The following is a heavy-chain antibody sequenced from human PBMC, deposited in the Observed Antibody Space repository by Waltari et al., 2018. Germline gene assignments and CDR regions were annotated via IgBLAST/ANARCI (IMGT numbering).Heavy chain of an antibody. Sequence: EAQLVESGGGLIHPGGSLRLSCAVSGFTVGNNYMSWVRQAPGKGLEVVSVSYSGGSNNYADSVRGRFTISRDNSKNTLFLEMNSLTAEDTAVYYCARDPPGMATIGSWGQGTLVTVSS. CDR1: GFTVGNNY. CDR2: SYSGGSN. CDR3: ARDPPGMATIGS. V-gene: IGHV3-53*01. D-gene: IGHD5-12*01. J-gene: IGHJ5*02.